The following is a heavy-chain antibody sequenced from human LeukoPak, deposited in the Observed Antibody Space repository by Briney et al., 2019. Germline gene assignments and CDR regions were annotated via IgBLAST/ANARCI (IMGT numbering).Heavy chain of an antibody. CDR1: GFTFSTYA. CDR3: AKISTVTSNFDY. J-gene: IGHJ4*02. D-gene: IGHD4-17*01. CDR2: ISNSGGTA. V-gene: IGHV3-23*01. Sequence: GGSLRLSCSASGFTFSTYAMGWVRQAPGKGLEWVSSISNSGGTAYSADSVKGRFTISRDNSKNTLFLQMNSLRAEDTALYSCAKISTVTSNFDYWGQGTLVTVSS.